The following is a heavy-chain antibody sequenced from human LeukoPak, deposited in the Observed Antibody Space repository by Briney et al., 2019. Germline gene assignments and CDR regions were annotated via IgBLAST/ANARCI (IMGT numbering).Heavy chain of an antibody. V-gene: IGHV3-66*02. CDR1: GFIVNSYA. CDR3: ARDRAEGNTWVEFDP. J-gene: IGHJ5*02. D-gene: IGHD5-18*01. CDR2: IYSDGVT. Sequence: GGSLRLSCAASGFIVNSYAMSWVRQAPGKGLAWVSLIYSDGVTQYADSVKGRFTISRDNSKNTLYLQMNSLRDEDTAVYFCARDRAEGNTWVEFDPWGQGALVTVSS.